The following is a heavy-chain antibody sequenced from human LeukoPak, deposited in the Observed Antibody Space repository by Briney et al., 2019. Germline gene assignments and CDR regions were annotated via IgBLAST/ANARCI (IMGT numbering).Heavy chain of an antibody. J-gene: IGHJ4*02. CDR3: AKSGGYSVTWYLDS. CDR1: EFTFSSYA. Sequence: PGGSLRLSCATYEFTFSSYAMSWVRLGPGKGLEWVSTISGDGSRIYYADSVEGRFTISRDHSNNLYLQMTSLRAEDTAVYFCAKSGGYSVTWYLDSWGRGALVTVSS. CDR2: ISGDGSRI. D-gene: IGHD5/OR15-5a*01. V-gene: IGHV3-23*01.